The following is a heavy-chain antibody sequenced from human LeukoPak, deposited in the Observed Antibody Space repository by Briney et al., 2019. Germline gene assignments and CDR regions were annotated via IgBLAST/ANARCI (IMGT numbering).Heavy chain of an antibody. CDR3: ARGSGYSYGYYYYYMDV. Sequence: SETLSLTCTVSGVSISSGGYYWTWIRQPAGKGLEWIGRIYTSGSTRYNPSLKSRVTMSVDTSKSQFSLSLTSVTAADTAVYYCARGSGYSYGYYYYYMDVWGKGTTVTVSS. CDR2: IYTSGST. D-gene: IGHD5-18*01. V-gene: IGHV4-61*02. CDR1: GVSISSGGYY. J-gene: IGHJ6*03.